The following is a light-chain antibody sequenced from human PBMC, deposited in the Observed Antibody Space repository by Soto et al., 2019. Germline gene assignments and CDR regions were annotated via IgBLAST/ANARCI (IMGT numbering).Light chain of an antibody. CDR1: QSVSSK. J-gene: IGKJ1*01. V-gene: IGKV3D-15*01. Sequence: EIVMTQSPSTMSVSPGEGATLSCRASQSVSSKLAWYQQKPGQAPRLLIYGASNRATGIPDRFSGSGSGTDFPLTISRLEPEDFALYYRHQSISLGTYGQGTKVDIK. CDR3: HQSISLGT. CDR2: GAS.